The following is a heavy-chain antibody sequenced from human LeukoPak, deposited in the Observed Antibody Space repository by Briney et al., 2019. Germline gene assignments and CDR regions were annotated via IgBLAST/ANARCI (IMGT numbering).Heavy chain of an antibody. J-gene: IGHJ6*03. Sequence: SETLSLTRTVSGGSISSFYWSWIRQPPGKGLEWIGYIYYTGITNYNPSLKSRVTISVDTSKSQFSLKLSSVTAADTAVYYCARDMIVVVPAAPGYMDVWGKGTTVTVSS. D-gene: IGHD2-2*01. CDR2: IYYTGIT. CDR1: GGSISSFY. CDR3: ARDMIVVVPAAPGYMDV. V-gene: IGHV4-59*12.